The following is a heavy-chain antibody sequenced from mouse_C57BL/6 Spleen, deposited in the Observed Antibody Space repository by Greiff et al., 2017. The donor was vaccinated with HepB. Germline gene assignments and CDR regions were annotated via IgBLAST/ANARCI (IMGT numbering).Heavy chain of an antibody. J-gene: IGHJ1*03. V-gene: IGHV1-69*01. Sequence: QVQLQQPGAELVMPGASVKLSCKASGYTFTSYWMHWVKQRPGQGLEWIGEIDPSDSYTNYNQKFKVKSTLTVDKSSSTAYMQLSSLTSEDSAVYCSARSGIYNGKDLYFNVWGTGTTVTVSS. CDR3: ARSGIYNGKDLYFNV. CDR1: GYTFTSYW. CDR2: IDPSDSYT. D-gene: IGHD2-1*01.